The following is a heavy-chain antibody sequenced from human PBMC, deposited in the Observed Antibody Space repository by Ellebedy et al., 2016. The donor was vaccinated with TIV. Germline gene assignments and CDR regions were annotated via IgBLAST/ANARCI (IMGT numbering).Heavy chain of an antibody. CDR1: GGSISSGGSY. J-gene: IGHJ4*02. Sequence: SETLSLTXTVSGGSISSGGSYWSWIRQHPGKGLEWIGYIYYSGGTYSNPSLRSRLTLSVDTSKNQFSLKLSSVTAADTAVYYCARDIGSYGNFDYWGQGTLVTVSS. CDR3: ARDIGSYGNFDY. CDR2: IYYSGGT. V-gene: IGHV4-31*03. D-gene: IGHD2-15*01.